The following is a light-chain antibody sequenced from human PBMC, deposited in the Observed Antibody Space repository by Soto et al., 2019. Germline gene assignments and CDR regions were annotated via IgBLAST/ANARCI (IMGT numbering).Light chain of an antibody. V-gene: IGLV2-14*03. Sequence: QSALTQPASVSGSPGQSITFSCTGTSSDVGGYDLVSWYQQHPGKAPKLIIYDVNNRPSGVSNRFSGSKSGNTASLTIFGLQAEDEADYYCGSYTSSSTLVVFGGGTKLTVL. CDR3: GSYTSSSTLVV. CDR1: SSDVGGYDL. CDR2: DVN. J-gene: IGLJ2*01.